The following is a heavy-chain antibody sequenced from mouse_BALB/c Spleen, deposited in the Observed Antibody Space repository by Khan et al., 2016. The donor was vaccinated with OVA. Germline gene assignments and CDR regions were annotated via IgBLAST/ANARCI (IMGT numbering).Heavy chain of an antibody. Sequence: EVQLQESGPGLVKPSQSPSLTCTVTGYSITSDYAWNWIRQFPGNKLEWMGYISYSGRTSYNPSLKSRIYITRDPSKNQFFLQLNSVTTCDTATYYCATAVTITTVVATDFDYWGQGTTLTVSA. CDR2: ISYSGRT. J-gene: IGHJ2*01. D-gene: IGHD1-1*01. CDR3: ATAVTITTVVATDFDY. CDR1: GYSITSDYA. V-gene: IGHV3-2*02.